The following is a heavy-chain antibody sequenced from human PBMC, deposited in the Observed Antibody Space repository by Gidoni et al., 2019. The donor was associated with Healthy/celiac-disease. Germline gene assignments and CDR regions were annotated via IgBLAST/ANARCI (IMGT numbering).Heavy chain of an antibody. D-gene: IGHD2-2*01. Sequence: EVQLLESGGGLVQPGGSLRLSCAASGFPFSRYAMSWVRQAPGKGLEWVSAISGSGGSTYYADSVKGRFTISRDNSKNTLYLQMNSLRAEDTAVYYCAKSYCSSTSCYARNYYYYYGMDVWGQGTTVTVSS. CDR3: AKSYCSSTSCYARNYYYYYGMDV. V-gene: IGHV3-23*01. J-gene: IGHJ6*02. CDR2: ISGSGGST. CDR1: GFPFSRYA.